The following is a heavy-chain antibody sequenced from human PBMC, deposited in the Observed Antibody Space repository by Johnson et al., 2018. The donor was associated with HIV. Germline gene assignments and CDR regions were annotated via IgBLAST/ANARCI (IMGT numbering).Heavy chain of an antibody. CDR3: ARDILEYSSSVPDAFDI. J-gene: IGHJ3*02. V-gene: IGHV3-30*04. CDR1: GFTFSSYA. CDR2: ISYDGSNK. D-gene: IGHD6-6*01. Sequence: QVQLVESGGELVQPGGSLRLSCAASGFTFSSYAMHWVRQAPGKGLEWVAVISYDGSNKYYADSVKGRFTISRDNSKNTLYLQMNSLRAEDTAVYYCARDILEYSSSVPDAFDIWGQGTMVTVSS.